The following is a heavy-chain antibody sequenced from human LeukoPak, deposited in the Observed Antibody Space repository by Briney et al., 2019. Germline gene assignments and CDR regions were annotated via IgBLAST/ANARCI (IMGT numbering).Heavy chain of an antibody. V-gene: IGHV4-34*01. Sequence: SESLSLTCAVYGGSFSGYYWSWIRQPPGKGLEWIGEINHSGSTNYNPSLKSRVTISVDTSKNQFSLKLSSVTAADTAVYYCARGLGGWYKVRFDPWGPGTLVTVSS. CDR1: GGSFSGYY. D-gene: IGHD6-19*01. J-gene: IGHJ5*02. CDR3: ARGLGGWYKVRFDP. CDR2: INHSGST.